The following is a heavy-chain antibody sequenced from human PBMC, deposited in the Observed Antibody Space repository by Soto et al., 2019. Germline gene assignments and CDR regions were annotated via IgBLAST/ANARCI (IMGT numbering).Heavy chain of an antibody. D-gene: IGHD5-18*01. CDR1: GGSISGYY. V-gene: IGHV4-59*01. CDR3: AKDDSYGVQTIHYFDY. CDR2: VYNSGST. J-gene: IGHJ4*02. Sequence: SETLSLTCTVSGGSISGYYWSWIRQPPGKGLEWIGYVYNSGSTNYNPSLKSRVTMSVDTSKNQFSLKLSSVTAADTAVYYCAKDDSYGVQTIHYFDYWGQGTLVTVSS.